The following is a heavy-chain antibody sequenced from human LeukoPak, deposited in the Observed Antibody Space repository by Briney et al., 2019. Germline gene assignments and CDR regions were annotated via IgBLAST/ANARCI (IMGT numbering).Heavy chain of an antibody. J-gene: IGHJ4*02. CDR2: IHTSGST. D-gene: IGHD4-17*01. Sequence: PSETLSLTCTASGGSISSYYWCWIRQPVGKGLEWIGRIHTSGSTNYSPSLKSRVTMSVDTSKNQFSLRLSSVTAADTAVYYCARDSSVTGFDYWGQGTLVTVSS. CDR1: GGSISSYY. V-gene: IGHV4-4*07. CDR3: ARDSSVTGFDY.